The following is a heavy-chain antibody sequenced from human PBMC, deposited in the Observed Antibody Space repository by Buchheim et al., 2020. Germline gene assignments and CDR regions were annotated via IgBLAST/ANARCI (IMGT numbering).Heavy chain of an antibody. CDR1: GFSFSTCY. Sequence: EVQLVESGGGLVQPGGSLRLSCGASGFSFSTCYMTWVRQAPGPGLEWVGNIELDGSEINYVDSVKGRFTIYRDNTDNALYLKMDGLTAEDTAVYYWARHCVLTTCGYRDFDYWGQGT. J-gene: IGHJ4*02. D-gene: IGHD3-22*01. CDR2: IELDGSEI. V-gene: IGHV3-7*01. CDR3: ARHCVLTTCGYRDFDY.